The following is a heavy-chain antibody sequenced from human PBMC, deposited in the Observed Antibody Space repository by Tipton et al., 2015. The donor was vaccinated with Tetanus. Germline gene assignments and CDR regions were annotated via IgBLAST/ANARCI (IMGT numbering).Heavy chain of an antibody. Sequence: SLRLSCAASEFSFSSYWMHWVRQVPGRGLVWVSRINSDGSSTDYADSVKGRFTISRDNGKNTLYLQMDSLRAEDTAVYYCAASILMPRGDHFDSWGQGTLVTVSS. CDR1: EFSFSSYW. CDR3: AASILMPRGDHFDS. CDR2: INSDGSST. V-gene: IGHV3-74*01. J-gene: IGHJ5*01. D-gene: IGHD3-10*01.